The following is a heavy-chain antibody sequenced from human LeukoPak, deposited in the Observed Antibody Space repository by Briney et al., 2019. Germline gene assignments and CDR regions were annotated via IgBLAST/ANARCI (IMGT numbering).Heavy chain of an antibody. D-gene: IGHD3-9*01. CDR3: AREYDILTNDAFDI. CDR1: GYTFTGYY. Sequence: ASVKVSCKASGYTFTGYYMHWVRQAPGQGLEWMGWISAYNGNTNYAQKLQGRVTMTTDTSTSTAYMELRSLRSDDTAVYYCAREYDILTNDAFDIWGQGTMVTVSS. V-gene: IGHV1-18*04. J-gene: IGHJ3*02. CDR2: ISAYNGNT.